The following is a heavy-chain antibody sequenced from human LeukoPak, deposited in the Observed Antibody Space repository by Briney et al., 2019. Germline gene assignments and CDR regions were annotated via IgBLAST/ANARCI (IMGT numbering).Heavy chain of an antibody. Sequence: PGGSLRLSCAASGFTFSSYSMNWVRQAPGKGLEWVSSISSSSSYIYYADSVKGRFTISRDNAKNSLYLQMNSLRAEDTAVYYCARRGGDILTGYYMDVWGKGTTVTVSS. CDR1: GFTFSSYS. J-gene: IGHJ6*03. CDR2: ISSSSSYI. CDR3: ARRGGDILTGYYMDV. D-gene: IGHD3-9*01. V-gene: IGHV3-21*01.